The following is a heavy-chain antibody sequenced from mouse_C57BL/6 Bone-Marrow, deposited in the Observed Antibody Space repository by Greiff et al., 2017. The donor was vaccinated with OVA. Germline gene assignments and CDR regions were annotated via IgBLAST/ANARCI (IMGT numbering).Heavy chain of an antibody. V-gene: IGHV1-59*01. D-gene: IGHD4-1*01. CDR3: ARVNCDLFFAY. J-gene: IGHJ3*01. Sequence: QVQLQQPGAELVRPGTSVKLSCKASGYTFTSYWMHWVKQRPGQGLEWIGVIDPSDSYTNYNQKFKGKATLTVDTSSSTAYMQLSSLTSEDSAVYYCARVNCDLFFAYWGQGTLVTVSA. CDR2: IDPSDSYT. CDR1: GYTFTSYW.